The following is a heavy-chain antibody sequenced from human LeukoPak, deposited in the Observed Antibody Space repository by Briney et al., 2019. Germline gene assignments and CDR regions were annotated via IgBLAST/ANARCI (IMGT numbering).Heavy chain of an antibody. V-gene: IGHV4-61*05. CDR2: IYYTDSA. Sequence: SETLSLTCTVSGGSISSSSYYWGWIRQPPGKGLEWLGYIYYTDSAKYNPSLKSRITISVDTSNNQFSLKLTSVTAADTAVYYCARNQEATFLFDHWGQGTLVSVSS. CDR3: ARNQEATFLFDH. J-gene: IGHJ4*02. CDR1: GGSISSSSYY.